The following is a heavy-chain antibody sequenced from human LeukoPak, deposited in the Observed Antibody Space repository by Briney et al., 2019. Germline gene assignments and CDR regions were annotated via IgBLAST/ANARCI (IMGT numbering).Heavy chain of an antibody. CDR1: GYTFTSYY. CDR3: ARDRADYGDWGAWFDP. Sequence: GAPVKVSCKASGYTFTSYYMHWVRQAPGQGLEWMGIINPSGGSTSYAQKFQGRVTMTRDTSTSTVYMELSSLRSEDTAVYYCARDRADYGDWGAWFDPWGQGTLVTVSS. J-gene: IGHJ5*02. CDR2: INPSGGST. D-gene: IGHD4-17*01. V-gene: IGHV1-46*01.